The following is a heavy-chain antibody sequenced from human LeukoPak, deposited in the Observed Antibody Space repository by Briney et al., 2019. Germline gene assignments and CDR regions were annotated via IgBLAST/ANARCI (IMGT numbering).Heavy chain of an antibody. V-gene: IGHV3-23*01. CDR2: IGGSGGST. Sequence: GGSLRLSCAASGFTFSSYAMSWVRQAPGKGLEWVSAIGGSGGSTYYADSVKGRFTISRDNSKNTLYLQMNSLRAEDTAVYYCAKDRKAVAGNYYYYYGMDVWGQGTTVTVSS. J-gene: IGHJ6*02. D-gene: IGHD6-19*01. CDR3: AKDRKAVAGNYYYYYGMDV. CDR1: GFTFSSYA.